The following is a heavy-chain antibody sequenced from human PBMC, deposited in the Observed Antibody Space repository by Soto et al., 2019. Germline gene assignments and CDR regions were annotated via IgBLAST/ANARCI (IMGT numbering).Heavy chain of an antibody. CDR2: ISSSSSYI. J-gene: IGHJ3*02. CDR3: ARRPRGVKHRGDAFDI. Sequence: GGSLRLSCAASGFTFSSYSMNWVRQAPGKGLEWVSSISSSSSYIYYADSVKGRFTISRDNAKNSLYLQMNSLRAEDTAVYYCARRPRGVKHRGDAFDIWGQGTMVTVSS. V-gene: IGHV3-21*01. CDR1: GFTFSSYS. D-gene: IGHD3-10*01.